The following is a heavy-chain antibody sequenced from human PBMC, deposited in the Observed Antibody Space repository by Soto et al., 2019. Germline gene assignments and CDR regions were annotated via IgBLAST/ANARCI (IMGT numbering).Heavy chain of an antibody. CDR3: ARRAVAGTSWFDP. CDR2: IYYSGRT. J-gene: IGHJ5*02. CDR1: GGSISTSNW. Sequence: SETLSLTCAVSGGSISTSNWWNWVRQPPGKGLEWIGEIYYSGRTNFNPSLKSRVTISIDKSKNQVSLRLSSVTAADTAVYYCARRAVAGTSWFDPWGQGTQVTV. V-gene: IGHV4-4*02. D-gene: IGHD6-19*01.